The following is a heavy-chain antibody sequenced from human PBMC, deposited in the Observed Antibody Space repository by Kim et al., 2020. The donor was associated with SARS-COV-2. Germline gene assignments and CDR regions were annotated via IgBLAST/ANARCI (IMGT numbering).Heavy chain of an antibody. J-gene: IGHJ4*02. D-gene: IGHD5-12*01. Sequence: GGSLRLSCAASGFTFSNAWMSWIRQAPGKGLEWVGHIKSKTDGGTTDYAAPVKGRFTISRNDSKNTVYLQMNSLKTGDTAVYYCGYAYFDSWGQGTLVIVSS. CDR2: IKSKTDGGTT. V-gene: IGHV3-15*01. CDR3: GYAYFDS. CDR1: GFTFSNAW.